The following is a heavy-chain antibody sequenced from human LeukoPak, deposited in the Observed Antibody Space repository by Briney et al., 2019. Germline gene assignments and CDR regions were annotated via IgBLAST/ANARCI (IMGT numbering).Heavy chain of an antibody. D-gene: IGHD4-23*01. V-gene: IGHV3-23*01. CDR3: AKRDFGGNSD. J-gene: IGHJ4*02. CDR2: ISHSGST. CDR1: GFTFSSYA. Sequence: GGSLRLSCAASGFTFSSYAMSWVRQDPGKGLEWVSSISHSGSTYYADSVKGRFSISRDNSKNTLYLQMDSLRAEDTAVYYCAKRDFGGNSDWGQGTLVTVSS.